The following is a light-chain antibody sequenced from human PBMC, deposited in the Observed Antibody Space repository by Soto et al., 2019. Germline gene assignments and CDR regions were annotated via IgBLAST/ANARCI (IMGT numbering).Light chain of an antibody. CDR2: GAS. V-gene: IGKV3-20*01. Sequence: EIVLTQSPGTLSLTPGERATLSCRASQSVSSSYLAWYQQKPGQAPRLLIYGASSRATGIPDRFSGSGSGTDFTLTISRLEAEDFAVYYCQQYDNWPPITFGQGTRLE. J-gene: IGKJ5*01. CDR1: QSVSSSY. CDR3: QQYDNWPPIT.